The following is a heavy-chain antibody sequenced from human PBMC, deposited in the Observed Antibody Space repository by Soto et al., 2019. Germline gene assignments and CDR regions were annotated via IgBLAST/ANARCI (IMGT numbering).Heavy chain of an antibody. V-gene: IGHV3-30*18. D-gene: IGHD6-6*01. CDR3: AKGGSSSARYFDT. CDR2: ISFEGSKK. J-gene: IGHJ5*01. CDR1: GFTFSGYG. Sequence: QVQLVESGGGVVQPGRSLRLSCAASGFTFSGYGMHWVRQAPGKGLEWVAVISFEGSKKYYANSVEGRFTISRDNSKNTLFLQMNSLRAEDTAVYYCAKGGSSSARYFDTWGQEPWSPSPQ.